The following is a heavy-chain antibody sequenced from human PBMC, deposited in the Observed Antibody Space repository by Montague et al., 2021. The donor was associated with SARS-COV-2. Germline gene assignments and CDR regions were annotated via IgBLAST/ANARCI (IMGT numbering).Heavy chain of an antibody. CDR2: TYYGSSWNT. CDR1: GDSVSSNNTA. J-gene: IGHJ3*02. Sequence: CAISGDSVSSNNTAWNWIRQSPSRGLEWLGRTYYGSSWNTDYAVSVKSRITISPDTSKNQFSLHLNSVTPEDTAVYYCARGWNYAFDIWSQGTMVTVSS. CDR3: ARGWNYAFDI. D-gene: IGHD1-7*01. V-gene: IGHV6-1*01.